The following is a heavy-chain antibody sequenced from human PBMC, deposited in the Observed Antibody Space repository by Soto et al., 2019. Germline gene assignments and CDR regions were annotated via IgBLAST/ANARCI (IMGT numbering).Heavy chain of an antibody. J-gene: IGHJ4*02. D-gene: IGHD6-19*01. V-gene: IGHV4-61*08. CDR1: GGSISSGGYY. Sequence: SETLSLTCTVSGGSISSGGYYWSWIRQPPGKGLEWIGYIYYSGSTNYNPSLKSRVTISVDTSKNQFSLKLSSVTAADTAVYYCARVAYSSGWPFDYWGQGTLVTVSS. CDR3: ARVAYSSGWPFDY. CDR2: IYYSGST.